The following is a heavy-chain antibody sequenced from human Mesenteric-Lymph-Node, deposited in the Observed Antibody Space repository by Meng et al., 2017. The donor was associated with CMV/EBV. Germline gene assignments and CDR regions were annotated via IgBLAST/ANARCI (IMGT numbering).Heavy chain of an antibody. CDR3: ARRWDSGGWYPHLDF. J-gene: IGHJ4*02. CDR1: GFTFSSYS. D-gene: IGHD6-19*01. Sequence: GESLKISCAASGFTFSSYSMNWVRQAPGKGLEWVANIREDGSEKYYVDSVKGRFTISRDNPKNSLYLQMNRLRAEDTAVYYCARRWDSGGWYPHLDFWGQGTLVTVSS. CDR2: IREDGSEK. V-gene: IGHV3-7*01.